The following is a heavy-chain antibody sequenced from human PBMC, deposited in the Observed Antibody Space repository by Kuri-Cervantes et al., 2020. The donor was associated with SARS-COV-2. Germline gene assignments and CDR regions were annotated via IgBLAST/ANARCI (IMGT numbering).Heavy chain of an antibody. Sequence: LSLTCAASGFTFSRYAMHWVRQAPGEGLEWVAVISYDGSNKDYTASGKGRFTISRDNSQNTLYLQMKSLRTEDTALYYCARGRVGVHDSWGQGTLVTVSS. D-gene: IGHD2-21*01. CDR1: GFTFSRYA. CDR3: ARGRVGVHDS. CDR2: ISYDGSNK. J-gene: IGHJ4*02. V-gene: IGHV3-30-3*01.